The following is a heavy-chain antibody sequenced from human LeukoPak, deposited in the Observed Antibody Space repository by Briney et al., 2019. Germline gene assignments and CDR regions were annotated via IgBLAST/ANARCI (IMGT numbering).Heavy chain of an antibody. CDR2: INHSGST. V-gene: IGHV4-34*01. CDR3: ARATLQLERRPFDY. Sequence: SETLSLTCAVYGVSFRGYYWSWIRQPPGKGLEWIGEINHSGSTNYNPSLKSRVTISVDTSKNQFSLKLTSVTAADTAVYYCARATLQLERRPFDYWGQGTLVTVSS. CDR1: GVSFRGYY. J-gene: IGHJ4*02. D-gene: IGHD1-1*01.